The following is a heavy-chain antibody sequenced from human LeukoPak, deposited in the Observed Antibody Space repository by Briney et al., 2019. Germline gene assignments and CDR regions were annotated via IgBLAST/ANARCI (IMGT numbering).Heavy chain of an antibody. D-gene: IGHD3-10*01. J-gene: IGHJ4*02. CDR3: AKELWFGTFDY. V-gene: IGHV3-30*18. CDR2: ISYDGNSK. Sequence: GRSLRLSCAASGFTFSTFGMHWVRQAPGKGLEWVAVISYDGNSKFYADSVKGRFTISRDNSKNTVFLQMNSLRAEDTAVYYCAKELWFGTFDYWGQGTQVTVSS. CDR1: GFTFSTFG.